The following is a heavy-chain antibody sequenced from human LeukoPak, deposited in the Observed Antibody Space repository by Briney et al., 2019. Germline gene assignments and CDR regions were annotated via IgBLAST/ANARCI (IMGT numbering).Heavy chain of an antibody. D-gene: IGHD4-17*01. J-gene: IGHJ4*02. CDR1: GGSISSYY. CDR3: ARQYYGDVYHFDY. Sequence: KPSETLSLTCTVSGGSISSYYWSWIRQPPGKGLEWIGYIYYTGTTNYNLSLKSRVTITVDASKNQFSLKLSSVTAADTAVYYCARQYYGDVYHFDYWGRGTLVTVSS. CDR2: IYYTGTT. V-gene: IGHV4-59*08.